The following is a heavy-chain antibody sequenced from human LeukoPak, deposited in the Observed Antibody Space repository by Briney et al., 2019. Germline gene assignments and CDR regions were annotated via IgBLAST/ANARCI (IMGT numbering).Heavy chain of an antibody. CDR2: IYTSGST. Sequence: PSETLSLTCTVSGGSISSGGYYWSWIRQPAGKGLEWIGRIYTSGSTNYNPSLKSRVTISVDTSKNQFSLKLSSVTAADTAVYYCARDFWSGRRDWGQGTLVTVSP. J-gene: IGHJ4*02. D-gene: IGHD3-3*01. CDR1: GGSISSGGYY. CDR3: ARDFWSGRRD. V-gene: IGHV4-61*02.